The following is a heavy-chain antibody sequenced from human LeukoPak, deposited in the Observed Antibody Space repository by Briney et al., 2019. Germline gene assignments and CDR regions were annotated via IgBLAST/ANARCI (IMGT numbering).Heavy chain of an antibody. CDR3: ARDLMTSDYGMDV. CDR2: ICSGGST. J-gene: IGHJ6*02. D-gene: IGHD4-11*01. V-gene: IGHV3-53*01. Sequence: GGSLRLSCAASGFTVSSNYMSWVRQAPGKGLEWVSVICSGGSTYYADSVKGRFTISRDNSKNTLYLQMNSLRAEDTAVYYCARDLMTSDYGMDVWGQGTTVTVSS. CDR1: GFTVSSNY.